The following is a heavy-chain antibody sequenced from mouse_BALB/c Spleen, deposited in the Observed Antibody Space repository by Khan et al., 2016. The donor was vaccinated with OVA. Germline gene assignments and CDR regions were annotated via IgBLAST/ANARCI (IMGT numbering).Heavy chain of an antibody. CDR2: INPDNAGT. CDR1: GYTFTNYV. D-gene: IGHD4-1*01. Sequence: VQLQQSGPELVEPGASVKMSCKASGYTFTNYVMHWVKQKPGQGLEWIAYINPDNAGTRYNENFKGKATLTSDISSTTAYMELSSLTSEDSAVYYCAREPSSWDFSFPYWGQGTLVTVSA. V-gene: IGHV1S136*01. CDR3: AREPSSWDFSFPY. J-gene: IGHJ3*01.